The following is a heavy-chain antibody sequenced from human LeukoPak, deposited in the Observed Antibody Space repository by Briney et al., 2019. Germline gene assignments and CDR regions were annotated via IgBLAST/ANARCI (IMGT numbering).Heavy chain of an antibody. V-gene: IGHV4-59*08. CDR1: GGSISSYY. CDR3: ARQYYYDSSGYYAPV. D-gene: IGHD3-22*01. CDR2: IYISGST. Sequence: SETLSLTCTVSGGSISSYYWSWIRQPPGKGLEWIGRIYISGSTNYNPSLKSRVTISVDTSKNQFSLKLSSVTAADTAVYYCARQYYYDSSGYYAPVWGKGTTVTISS. J-gene: IGHJ6*04.